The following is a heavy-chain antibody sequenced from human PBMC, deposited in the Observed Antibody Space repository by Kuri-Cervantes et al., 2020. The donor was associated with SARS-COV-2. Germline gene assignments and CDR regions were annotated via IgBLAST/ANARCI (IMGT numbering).Heavy chain of an antibody. CDR2: ISSSSSTI. J-gene: IGHJ6*03. CDR1: GFTFSSYS. Sequence: GESLKISCAASGFTFSSYSMNWVRQAPGKGLEWVSYISSSSSTIYYADSVKGRFTISRDNAKNSLYLQMNSLRAEGTAVYYCARDLLGSNSSSEDYYYYYMDVWGKGTTVTVSS. D-gene: IGHD6-6*01. V-gene: IGHV3-48*01. CDR3: ARDLLGSNSSSEDYYYYYMDV.